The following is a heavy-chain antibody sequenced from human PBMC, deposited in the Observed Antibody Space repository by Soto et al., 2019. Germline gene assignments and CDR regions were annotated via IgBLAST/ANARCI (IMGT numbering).Heavy chain of an antibody. CDR1: GYTFTSYY. D-gene: IGHD3-3*01. V-gene: IGHV1-46*01. CDR3: ARAPEEDYDFWSGAFFINNWFDP. CDR2: INPSGGST. J-gene: IGHJ5*02. Sequence: VKVSCKASGYTFTSYYMHWVRQAPGQGLEWMGIINPSGGSTSYAQKFQGRVTMTRDTSTSTVYMELSSLRSEDTAVYYCARAPEEDYDFWSGAFFINNWFDPWGQGTLVTVSS.